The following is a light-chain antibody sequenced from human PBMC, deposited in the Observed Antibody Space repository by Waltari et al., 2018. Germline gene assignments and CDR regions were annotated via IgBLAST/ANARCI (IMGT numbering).Light chain of an antibody. CDR2: GAS. Sequence: EVVLPQSPGTVSVSPGERATLSCRASQSINYNLAWFQQKPGQAPRLLVYGASTRATGIPARFSGSGSGTEFTLTISSLQSEEFAVYYCQQYDKWLLFTFGPGTKVDFK. CDR1: QSINYN. J-gene: IGKJ3*01. CDR3: QQYDKWLLFT. V-gene: IGKV3D-15*01.